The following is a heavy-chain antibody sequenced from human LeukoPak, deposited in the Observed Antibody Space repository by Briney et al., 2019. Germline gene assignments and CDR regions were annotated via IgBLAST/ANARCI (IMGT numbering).Heavy chain of an antibody. CDR2: ISYDGSNK. V-gene: IGHV3-30-3*01. CDR1: GFTFSSYA. Sequence: GRSLRLSCAASGFTFSSYAMHWVRQAPGKGLEWVAVISYDGSNKYYADSVKGRFTISGDNSKNTLYLQMNSLRAEDTAVYYCARSLAVAGTPWRQGTLVSVSS. D-gene: IGHD6-19*01. CDR3: ARSLAVAGTP. J-gene: IGHJ4*02.